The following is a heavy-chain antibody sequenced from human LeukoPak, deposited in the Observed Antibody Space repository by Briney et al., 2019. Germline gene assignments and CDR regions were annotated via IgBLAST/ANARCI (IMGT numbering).Heavy chain of an antibody. Sequence: GGSLRLSCAASGFTFSSYSMNWVRQAPGKGLEWVSSISSSNSYIYYADSVKGRFTISRDSAKNSLYLQMNSLRAEDTAVYYCARDGSSAYDYWGQGTLVTVSS. V-gene: IGHV3-21*01. D-gene: IGHD3-22*01. J-gene: IGHJ4*02. CDR2: ISSSNSYI. CDR1: GFTFSSYS. CDR3: ARDGSSAYDY.